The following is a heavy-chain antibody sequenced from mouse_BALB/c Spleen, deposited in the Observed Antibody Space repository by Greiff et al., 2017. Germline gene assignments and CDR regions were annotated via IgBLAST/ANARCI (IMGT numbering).Heavy chain of an antibody. V-gene: IGHV1-61*01. CDR3: AKCDEGYGAWDLDD. D-gene: IGHD2-3*01. CDR2: IDPSDSET. Sequence: VQLQQPGAELVMPGASVKMSCKASGYTFTSYWMNWVKQRPGQGLEWIGMIDPSDSETHYNQMFKDKATLTVDKSSSTAYMQLSSLTSEDSAVYYCAKCDEGYGAWDLDDWGEGTTVTVSS. CDR1: GYTFTSYW. J-gene: IGHJ1*01.